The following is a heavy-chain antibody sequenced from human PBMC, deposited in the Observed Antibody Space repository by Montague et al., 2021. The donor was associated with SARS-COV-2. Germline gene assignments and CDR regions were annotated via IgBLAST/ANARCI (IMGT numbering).Heavy chain of an antibody. D-gene: IGHD3-16*01. J-gene: IGHJ6*02. CDR3: ARNPGEYYGMDV. CDR2: SGSI. Sequence: SGSINYNPSLKTRITLSVDTSKNQLSLRLNSVTDADTAVYYCARNPGEYYGMDVWGQVTTVTVSS. V-gene: IGHV4-34*10.